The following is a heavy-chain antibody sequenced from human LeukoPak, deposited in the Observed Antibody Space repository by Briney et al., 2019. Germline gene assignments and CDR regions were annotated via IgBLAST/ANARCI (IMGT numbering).Heavy chain of an antibody. V-gene: IGHV1-3*01. CDR3: ARSAAAYGMDV. J-gene: IGHJ6*02. D-gene: IGHD6-13*01. Sequence: ASVKVSCEASGYTFTSYAMHWVRQAPGQRLEWMGWINAGNGNTKYSQKLQGRVTITRDTSASTAYMELSSLRSEDTAVYYCARSAAAYGMDVWGQGTTVTVSS. CDR1: GYTFTSYA. CDR2: INAGNGNT.